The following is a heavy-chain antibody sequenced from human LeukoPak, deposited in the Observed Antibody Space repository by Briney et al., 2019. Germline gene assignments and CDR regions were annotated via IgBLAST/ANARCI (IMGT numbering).Heavy chain of an antibody. D-gene: IGHD1-26*01. CDR3: ARDNYSGSRYFDH. V-gene: IGHV3-48*03. J-gene: IGHJ4*02. CDR1: GFTFGDYG. Sequence: GGSLRLSCTASGFTFGDYGMTWVRQAPGKGLEWVSYISSSGRTMYYADSVKGRFTVSRDNAKNSLYLQMNSLRAEDTAIYYCARDNYSGSRYFDHWGQGTLVTVSS. CDR2: ISSSGRTM.